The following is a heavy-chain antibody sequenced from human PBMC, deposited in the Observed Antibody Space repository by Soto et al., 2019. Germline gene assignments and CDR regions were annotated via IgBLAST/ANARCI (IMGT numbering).Heavy chain of an antibody. CDR1: GFTFRSHW. CDR3: AKDSHWAIISPTHDY. D-gene: IGHD2-2*01. V-gene: IGHV3-74*01. J-gene: IGHJ4*01. Sequence: GGSLRLSCAASGFTFRSHWMHWVRQGPGKGLVWVSSINGDESGASYVDSVKGRFTISRDNAKNMLYLQMNSLRAEDTAIYYCAKDSHWAIISPTHDYWGHGTLVTVSS. CDR2: INGDESGA.